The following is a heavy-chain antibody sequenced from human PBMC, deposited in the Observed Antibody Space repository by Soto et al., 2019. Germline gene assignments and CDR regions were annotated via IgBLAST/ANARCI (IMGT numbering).Heavy chain of an antibody. Sequence: GESLKISCKGSGYSFTSYWIGWVRQMPGKGLEWMGIIYPGDSDTRYSPSFQGQVTISADKSISTAYLQWSSLKASDTAMYYCARADSGSYSDDYYYYYGMDVWGQWTTVTVSS. CDR2: IYPGDSDT. D-gene: IGHD1-26*01. CDR3: ARADSGSYSDDYYYYYGMDV. CDR1: GYSFTSYW. V-gene: IGHV5-51*01. J-gene: IGHJ6*02.